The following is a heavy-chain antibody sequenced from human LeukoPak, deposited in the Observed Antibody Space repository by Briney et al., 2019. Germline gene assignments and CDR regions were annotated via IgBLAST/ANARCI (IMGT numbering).Heavy chain of an antibody. V-gene: IGHV1-46*01. Sequence: GASVKVSCKASGYTFTSYYMHWVRQAPGQGLEWMGIINPSGGSTSYAQKFQGRGTMTRDTSTSTVYMELSSLRSEDTAVYYCARDSVVVAATPRLYYYYYYMDVWGKGTTVTVSS. CDR2: INPSGGST. CDR3: ARDSVVVAATPRLYYYYYYMDV. J-gene: IGHJ6*03. D-gene: IGHD2-15*01. CDR1: GYTFTSYY.